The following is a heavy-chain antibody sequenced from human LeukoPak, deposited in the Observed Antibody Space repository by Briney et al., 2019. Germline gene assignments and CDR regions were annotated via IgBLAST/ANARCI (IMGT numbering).Heavy chain of an antibody. CDR3: TRRCKDAYTLYCFDY. J-gene: IGHJ4*02. D-gene: IGHD5-24*01. Sequence: SESLSLTCTVSGGSINSYYWSWIRQPPGKGLEWIGHMYYSGGTNYNPSLKSRVTISVDTSKNEFSLKLSSVTAADTAVYYCTRRCKDAYTLYCFDYWGQGTLVTVSS. CDR1: GGSINSYY. CDR2: MYYSGGT. V-gene: IGHV4-59*01.